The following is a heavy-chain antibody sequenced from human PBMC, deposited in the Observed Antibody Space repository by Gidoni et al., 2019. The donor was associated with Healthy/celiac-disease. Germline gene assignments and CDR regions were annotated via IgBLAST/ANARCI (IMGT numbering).Heavy chain of an antibody. CDR3: AKPYIAAAGTDAFDI. J-gene: IGHJ3*02. D-gene: IGHD6-13*01. CDR1: GFTFSSYG. CDR2: ISYDGSNK. Sequence: QVQLVESGGGVVQPGRSLRLSCAASGFTFSSYGMHWVRQAPGKGLEWVAVISYDGSNKYYADSVKGRFTISRDNSKNTLYLQMNSLRAEDTAVYYCAKPYIAAAGTDAFDIWGQGTMVTVSS. V-gene: IGHV3-30*18.